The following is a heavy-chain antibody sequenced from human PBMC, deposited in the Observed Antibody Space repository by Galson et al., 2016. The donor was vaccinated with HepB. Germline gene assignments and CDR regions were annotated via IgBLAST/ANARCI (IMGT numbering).Heavy chain of an antibody. CDR2: INTDTSDR. Sequence: SVKVSCKASGYNFLSNGITWVRQAPGQGLERMGWINTDTSDRIYTHSLQDRVTMTTDTSTNQACMELRSLTSDDTAVYYCARAGYCTGARCYSEGLDVWGQGTTVTVSS. V-gene: IGHV1-18*01. CDR1: GYNFLSNG. D-gene: IGHD2-15*01. J-gene: IGHJ6*02. CDR3: ARAGYCTGARCYSEGLDV.